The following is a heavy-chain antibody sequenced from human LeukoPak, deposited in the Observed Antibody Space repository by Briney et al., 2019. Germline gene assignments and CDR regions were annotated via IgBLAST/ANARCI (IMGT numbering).Heavy chain of an antibody. V-gene: IGHV3-9*01. Sequence: PGGSLRLSCAASGFTFDDYAMHWVRQAPGKGLEWVSGISWNSGSIGYADSVKGRFTISRDNAKNSLYLQMNSLRAEDTALYYCAKDKYYGSGNGFDYWGQGTLVTVSS. J-gene: IGHJ4*02. CDR2: ISWNSGSI. CDR1: GFTFDDYA. CDR3: AKDKYYGSGNGFDY. D-gene: IGHD3-10*01.